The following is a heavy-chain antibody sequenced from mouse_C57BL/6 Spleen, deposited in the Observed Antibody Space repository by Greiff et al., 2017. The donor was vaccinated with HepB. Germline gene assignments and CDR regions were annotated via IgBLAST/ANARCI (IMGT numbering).Heavy chain of an antibody. Sequence: LVESGPELVKPGASVKISCKASGYAFSSSWMNWVKQRPGKGLEWIGRIYPGDGDTNYNGKFKGQATLTADKSSSTAYMQLSSLTSVDSAVYFCARSEGGYFDYWGQGTTLTVSS. CDR1: GYAFSSSW. J-gene: IGHJ2*01. CDR2: IYPGDGDT. V-gene: IGHV1-82*01. CDR3: ARSEGGYFDY.